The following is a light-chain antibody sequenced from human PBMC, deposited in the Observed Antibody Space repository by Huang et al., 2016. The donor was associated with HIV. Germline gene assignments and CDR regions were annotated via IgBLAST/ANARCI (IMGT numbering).Light chain of an antibody. J-gene: IGKJ1*01. V-gene: IGKV1-39*01. CDR2: AAS. CDR1: ENIRKY. Sequence: DIRMTQSPSSLSAFVGDKVTITCRASENIRKYLNWYQQKPGKAPNRLLYAASSLQSGVPSRFSGSGTGTDFNLTINSLQPEDYATYFCQQSYNAPRTFGQGTKVEIK. CDR3: QQSYNAPRT.